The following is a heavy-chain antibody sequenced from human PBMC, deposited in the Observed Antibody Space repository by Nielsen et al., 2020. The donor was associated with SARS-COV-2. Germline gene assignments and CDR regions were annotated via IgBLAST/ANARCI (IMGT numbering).Heavy chain of an antibody. D-gene: IGHD6-6*01. CDR1: GFTFDDYA. CDR2: ISWNSGSI. V-gene: IGHV3-9*01. CDR3: AKDKGPYSSSSTIDY. Sequence: SLKISCAASGFTFDDYAMHWVRQAPGKGLEWVSGISWNSGSIGYADSVKGRFTISRDNAKNSLYLQMNSLRAEDTALYYCAKDKGPYSSSSTIDYWGQGTLVTVSS. J-gene: IGHJ4*02.